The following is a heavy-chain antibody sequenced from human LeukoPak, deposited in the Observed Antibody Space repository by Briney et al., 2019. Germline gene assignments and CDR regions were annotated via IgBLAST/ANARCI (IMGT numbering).Heavy chain of an antibody. CDR1: GYTFTGYY. V-gene: IGHV1-2*02. CDR2: INANSGDT. J-gene: IGHJ4*02. CDR3: ARDVAGIDY. D-gene: IGHD6-19*01. Sequence: ASVKVSCKASGYTFTGYYMHWVRQAPGQGLEWMGWINANSGDTKYAQKFQGRVTMTRDTSITTAYMDLSSLRSDDTAVYYCARDVAGIDYWGQGTLVAVSS.